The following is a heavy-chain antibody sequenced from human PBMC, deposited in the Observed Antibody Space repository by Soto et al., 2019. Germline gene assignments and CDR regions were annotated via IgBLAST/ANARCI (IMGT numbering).Heavy chain of an antibody. CDR2: ISHDGTNR. J-gene: IGHJ4*02. CDR3: ARSSGVPTPDFDY. V-gene: IGHV3-30-3*01. Sequence: GGSLRLSCAASGFAFNIYAIHWVRQAPGKGLEWVAVISHDGTNRYYTDSVRGRFTISTDNSKNTVYLEMDSLRADDTAVYYCARSSGVPTPDFDYWGQGTLVTVSS. CDR1: GFAFNIYA. D-gene: IGHD3-3*01.